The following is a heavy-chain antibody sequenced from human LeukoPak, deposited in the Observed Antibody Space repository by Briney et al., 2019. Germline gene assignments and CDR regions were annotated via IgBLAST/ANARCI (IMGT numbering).Heavy chain of an antibody. Sequence: GGSLRLSCEASGFIFNNYGMSWVRQTPGKGLEWVSGINGSGRDTYYADSVKGRFTISRDNSKNTLYLLMSSLRAEDTAVYYCARIPELTYYYYYYMDVWGKGTTVTVSS. D-gene: IGHD1-14*01. CDR2: INGSGRDT. J-gene: IGHJ6*03. V-gene: IGHV3-23*01. CDR1: GFIFNNYG. CDR3: ARIPELTYYYYYYMDV.